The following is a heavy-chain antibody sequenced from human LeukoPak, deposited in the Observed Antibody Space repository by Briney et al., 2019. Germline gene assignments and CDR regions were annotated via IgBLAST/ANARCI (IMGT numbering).Heavy chain of an antibody. D-gene: IGHD6-13*01. J-gene: IGHJ4*02. CDR2: IYYSGST. V-gene: IGHV4-31*03. Sequence: SETLSLTCTVSGGSISSGGYYWSWIRQHPGKGLEWIGYIYYSGSTYYNPSLKSRVTISVDTSKNQFSLKLSSVTAADTAVYYCARERGSSSYFYFVYGGQGTLVTVSS. CDR1: GGSISSGGYY. CDR3: ARERGSSSYFYFVY.